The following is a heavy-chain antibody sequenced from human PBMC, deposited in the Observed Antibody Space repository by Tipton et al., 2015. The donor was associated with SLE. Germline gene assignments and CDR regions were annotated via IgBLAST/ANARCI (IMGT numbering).Heavy chain of an antibody. CDR2: IYHSGST. V-gene: IGHV4-30-2*01. Sequence: LRLSCAVSDDSIYSDDYSWTWIRQPPGKGLEWVGYIYHSGSTYYNPSLESRVTISVDRSKNQFSLNLTSVTAADTAVYYCARVLLGGFYYGMDVWGQGTTGTVSS. D-gene: IGHD2-15*01. CDR3: ARVLLGGFYYGMDV. J-gene: IGHJ6*02. CDR1: DDSIYSDDYS.